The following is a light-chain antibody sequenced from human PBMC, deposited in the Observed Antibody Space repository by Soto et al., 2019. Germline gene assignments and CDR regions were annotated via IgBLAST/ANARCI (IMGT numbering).Light chain of an antibody. CDR3: QHRANWPLT. Sequence: ETVLTQSPATLSLSPGEIATLSCRASQSVSSYLAWYQQKPGQAPRLLIYDASNRATGIPARFSGSGSGTEFTLTISSLEPEDFAVYYCQHRANWPLTFGGGTKVEIK. CDR2: DAS. CDR1: QSVSSY. J-gene: IGKJ4*02. V-gene: IGKV3-11*01.